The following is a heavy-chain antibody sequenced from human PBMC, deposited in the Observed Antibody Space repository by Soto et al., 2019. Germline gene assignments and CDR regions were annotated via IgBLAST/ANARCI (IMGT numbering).Heavy chain of an antibody. V-gene: IGHV4-4*02. Sequence: SETLSLTCAVSGGSISSSNWWSWVRQPPGKGLEWIGEIYHSGSTNYNLSLKSRVTISVDKSKNQFSLKLSSVTAADTAVYYCARSVADYVWGSYRSSNYFDYWGQGTLVTVSS. CDR2: IYHSGST. J-gene: IGHJ4*02. CDR3: ARSVADYVWGSYRSSNYFDY. D-gene: IGHD3-16*02. CDR1: GGSISSSNW.